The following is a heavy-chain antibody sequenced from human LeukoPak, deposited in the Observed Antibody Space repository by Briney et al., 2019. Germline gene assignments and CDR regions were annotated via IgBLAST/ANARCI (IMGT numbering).Heavy chain of an antibody. CDR2: ISAYNGNT. Sequence: GASVKVSCKASGYTFTSYGISWVRQAPGQGLEWMGWISAYNGNTNYAQKLQGRVTMTTDTSTSTAYMELSRLRSDDTAVYYCARDYVVVVPAATEGFYFDYWGQGTLVTVSS. CDR3: ARDYVVVVPAATEGFYFDY. D-gene: IGHD2-2*01. V-gene: IGHV1-18*01. CDR1: GYTFTSYG. J-gene: IGHJ4*02.